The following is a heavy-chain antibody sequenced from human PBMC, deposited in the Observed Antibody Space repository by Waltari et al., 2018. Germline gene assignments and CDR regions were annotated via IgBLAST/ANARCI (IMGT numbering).Heavy chain of an antibody. J-gene: IGHJ6*02. CDR3: ARGELDSGV. D-gene: IGHD1-1*01. V-gene: IGHV3-30-3*01. CDR2: ISYDGSNK. CDR1: GFTFSSYA. Sequence: QVQLVESGGGVVQPGRSLRLSCAASGFTFSSYAMHWVRQAPGKGLEWVAVISYDGSNKYYADSVKGRFTNSRDNSKNTLYLQMNSLRAEDTAVYYCARGELDSGVWGQGTTVTVSS.